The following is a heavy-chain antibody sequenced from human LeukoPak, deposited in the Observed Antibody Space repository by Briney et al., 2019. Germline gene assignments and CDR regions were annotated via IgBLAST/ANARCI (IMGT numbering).Heavy chain of an antibody. CDR1: GFTFSNYN. CDR3: AGDTSCPY. D-gene: IGHD2-2*01. J-gene: IGHJ4*02. V-gene: IGHV3-21*01. CDR2: ISSSSSYI. Sequence: GGSLRLSCAVSGFTFSNYNMNWVRQAPGKGLEWVSSISSSSSYIYYADSVEGRFTISRDNAKNSLYLQMNSLRVEDTAVYYCAGDTSCPYWGQGTLVTVSS.